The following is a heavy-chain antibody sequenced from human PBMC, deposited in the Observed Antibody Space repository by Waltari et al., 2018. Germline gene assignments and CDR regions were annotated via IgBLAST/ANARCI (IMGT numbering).Heavy chain of an antibody. J-gene: IGHJ6*02. Sequence: QVQLQQSGPGLVKPSQTLSLTCAISGASVSSNSSAWNWLRQSPSRGLEWLGRTYYRSKWYNDYAVSVKSRITINPDTSKNQFSLQLNSVTPEDTAVYYCARGRGDYVWGSYRYSGMDVWGQGTTVTVSS. V-gene: IGHV6-1*01. D-gene: IGHD3-16*02. CDR1: GASVSSNSSA. CDR2: TYYRSKWYN. CDR3: ARGRGDYVWGSYRYSGMDV.